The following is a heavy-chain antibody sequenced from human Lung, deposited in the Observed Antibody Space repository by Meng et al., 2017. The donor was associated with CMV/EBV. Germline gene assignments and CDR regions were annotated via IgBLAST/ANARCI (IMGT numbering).Heavy chain of an antibody. J-gene: IGHJ6*02. V-gene: IGHV3-11*01. Sequence: GESLKISCAASGFTFSDYYMSWIRQAPGKGLEWVSYISSSGSTIYYADSVKGRFTISRDNAKNSLYLQMNSLRAEDTAVYYCARDKAYDFWSGHYYYGMDVWXQGTTVXVSS. CDR1: GFTFSDYY. D-gene: IGHD3-3*01. CDR3: ARDKAYDFWSGHYYYGMDV. CDR2: ISSSGSTI.